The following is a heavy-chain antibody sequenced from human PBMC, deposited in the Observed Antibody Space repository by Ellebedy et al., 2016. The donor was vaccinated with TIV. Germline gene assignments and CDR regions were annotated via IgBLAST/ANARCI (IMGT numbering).Heavy chain of an antibody. Sequence: ASVKVSCKASGYTFTSYGISWVRQAPGQGLEWMGWISAYNGNTNYAQKLQGRVTMTTDTSTSTAYMELRSLRSDDTAVYYCARDHPSIAVAGAQIDYWGQGTLVTVSS. CDR1: GYTFTSYG. CDR2: ISAYNGNT. V-gene: IGHV1-18*04. J-gene: IGHJ4*02. D-gene: IGHD6-19*01. CDR3: ARDHPSIAVAGAQIDY.